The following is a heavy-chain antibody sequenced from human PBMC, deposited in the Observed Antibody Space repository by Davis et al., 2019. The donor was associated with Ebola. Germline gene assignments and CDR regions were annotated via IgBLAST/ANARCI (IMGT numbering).Heavy chain of an antibody. D-gene: IGHD3-3*01. J-gene: IGHJ4*02. CDR1: GYTFTGHY. CDR3: ARNGYDFWSGYLHSFDY. Sequence: ASVTVSCKTSGYTFTGHYIHWVRQAPGQGLEWMGIINPSGCSTSYAQKFQGRVTMTRDTSTSTVYMELSSLRSEDTAVYYCARNGYDFWSGYLHSFDYWGQGTLVTVSS. CDR2: INPSGCST. V-gene: IGHV1-46*01.